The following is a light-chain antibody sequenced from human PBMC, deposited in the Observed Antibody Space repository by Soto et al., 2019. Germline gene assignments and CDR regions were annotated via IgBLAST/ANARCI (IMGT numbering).Light chain of an antibody. Sequence: EIVLTQSPATLSLPPGERATLSCRASQSVTSYLAWYQQRPGQAPRLLINDASRRATGIPDRFSGSGSGVDFTLTISSLEPEDFAVYYCQQRSSWPITFGQGTRLEIK. CDR3: QQRSSWPIT. CDR1: QSVTSY. CDR2: DAS. V-gene: IGKV3-11*01. J-gene: IGKJ5*01.